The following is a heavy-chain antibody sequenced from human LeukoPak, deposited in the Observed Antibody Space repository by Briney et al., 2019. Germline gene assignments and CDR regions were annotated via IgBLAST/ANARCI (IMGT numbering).Heavy chain of an antibody. V-gene: IGHV3-23*01. CDR2: ISGSGGRT. J-gene: IGHJ5*02. CDR3: AKTTVTTGNWFDP. CDR1: GFTFSSFA. D-gene: IGHD4-17*01. Sequence: PGGSLRLSCAASGFTFSSFAMSWVRQAPGKGLEWVSAISGSGGRTYYADSVKGRFTNSRDNSKNTLYMQMTSLRAEDTAVYYCAKTTVTTGNWFDPWGQGTLVTVSS.